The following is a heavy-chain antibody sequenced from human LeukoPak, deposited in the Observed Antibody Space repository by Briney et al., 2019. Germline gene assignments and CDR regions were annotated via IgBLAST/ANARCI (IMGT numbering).Heavy chain of an antibody. J-gene: IGHJ4*02. CDR1: GFTFSSYA. Sequence: PGRSLRLSCAASGFTFSSYAMHWVRQAPGKGLEWVAVISYDGSNKYYADSVKGRFTISRDNSKNTLYLQMNSLRAEDTAVYYCARDSTPYYDFWSGYYRGLDYWGQGTLVTVSS. CDR3: ARDSTPYYDFWSGYYRGLDY. V-gene: IGHV3-30-3*01. CDR2: ISYDGSNK. D-gene: IGHD3-3*01.